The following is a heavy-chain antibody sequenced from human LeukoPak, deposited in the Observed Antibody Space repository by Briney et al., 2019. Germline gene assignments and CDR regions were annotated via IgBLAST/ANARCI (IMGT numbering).Heavy chain of an antibody. D-gene: IGHD3-22*01. V-gene: IGHV3-21*01. J-gene: IGHJ4*02. CDR1: GFTLSSNY. CDR2: ICSSSSYI. Sequence: GGSLRLSCAASGFTLSSNYMSWVRQAPGKGLEWVSSICSSSSYIYYADSVKGRFTISRDNAKNSLHLQMNSLRAEDTAVYYCARDNYDDSSGYWNYWGQGTLVTVSS. CDR3: ARDNYDDSSGYWNY.